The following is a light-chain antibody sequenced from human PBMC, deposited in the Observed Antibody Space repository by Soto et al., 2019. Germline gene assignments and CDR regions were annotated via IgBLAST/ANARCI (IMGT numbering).Light chain of an antibody. CDR2: IAS. Sequence: IPLTQSPSSLSASVGDRVTITCRASRGISNYLAWYQQKPGKDPKLLIYIASTLQSGVPSRFSGSASGTDFTLTISSLQPEDFATYYCQQLNTYPYTFGQGTKLEIK. J-gene: IGKJ2*01. CDR1: RGISNY. CDR3: QQLNTYPYT. V-gene: IGKV1-9*01.